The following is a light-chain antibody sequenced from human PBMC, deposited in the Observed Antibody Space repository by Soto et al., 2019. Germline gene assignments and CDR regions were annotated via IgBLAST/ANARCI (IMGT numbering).Light chain of an antibody. J-gene: IGLJ2*01. CDR3: SSFTRSSTLV. V-gene: IGLV2-14*01. CDR1: SSDVGGYNS. CDR2: DVS. Sequence: QSALTQPASVSGSTGQSITISCTGSSSDVGGYNSVSWYQQYPGKAPKLMVYDVSVRPSGISNRFSGSKSGNTASLTISGLRAEDEANYFCSSFTRSSTLVFGGGTKLTVL.